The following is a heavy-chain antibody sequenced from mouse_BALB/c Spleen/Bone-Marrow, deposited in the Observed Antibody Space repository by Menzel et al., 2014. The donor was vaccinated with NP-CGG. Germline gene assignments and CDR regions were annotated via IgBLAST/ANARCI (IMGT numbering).Heavy chain of an antibody. CDR1: GFTFSSYY. J-gene: IGHJ2*01. CDR2: INTNGGST. V-gene: IGHV5-6-2*01. Sequence: EVQLQESGGGLVKLGGSLKLSCAASGFTFSSYYMSWVRQTPERRLELVAAINTNGGSTYYPDTVKGRFTISRDNAKNTLYLQMSSLKSEDTAFYYCARHKLSSDYWGQGTTRTVSS. CDR3: ARHKLSSDY.